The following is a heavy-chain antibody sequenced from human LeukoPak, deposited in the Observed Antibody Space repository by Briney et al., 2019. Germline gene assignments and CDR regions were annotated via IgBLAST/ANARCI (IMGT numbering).Heavy chain of an antibody. CDR3: TSCSDPYYYYYMDV. CDR1: GFTFGDYA. J-gene: IGHJ6*03. D-gene: IGHD6-19*01. V-gene: IGHV3-49*04. CDR2: IRSKAYGGTT. Sequence: GGSLRLSCTASGFTFGDYAMSWVRQAPGKGLEWVGFIRSKAYGGTTEYAASVKGRFTISRDDSKSIAYLQMNSLKTEDTAVYYCTSCSDPYYYYYMDVWGKGTTVTISS.